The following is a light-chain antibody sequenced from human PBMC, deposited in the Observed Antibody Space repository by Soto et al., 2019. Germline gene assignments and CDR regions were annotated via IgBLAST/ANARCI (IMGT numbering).Light chain of an antibody. CDR1: QSFGTS. Sequence: EIVLTQFPATLSLSPGEEATLSCRASQSFGTSLAWYQQRPAQAPRLLIYDTFKVVAGVPARFSGSGSGADFTLTISGLEPEDFAVYYCQQGGSFGGGTKVEIK. CDR2: DTF. J-gene: IGKJ4*01. V-gene: IGKV3-11*01. CDR3: QQGGS.